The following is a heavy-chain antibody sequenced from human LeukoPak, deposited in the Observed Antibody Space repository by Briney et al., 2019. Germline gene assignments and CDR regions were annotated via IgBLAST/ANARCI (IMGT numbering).Heavy chain of an antibody. Sequence: GGSLRLSCAASGFAFSSYALSWVRQAPGKGLEWVSSISGTGGRTYYADSVKGRFTISRDNSKNTLDLQMNSLRADDTAVYYCARDGYSNYWYLNLWGQGTLVTVSS. J-gene: IGHJ4*02. V-gene: IGHV3-23*01. D-gene: IGHD6-13*01. CDR3: ARDGYSNYWYLNL. CDR2: ISGTGGRT. CDR1: GFAFSSYA.